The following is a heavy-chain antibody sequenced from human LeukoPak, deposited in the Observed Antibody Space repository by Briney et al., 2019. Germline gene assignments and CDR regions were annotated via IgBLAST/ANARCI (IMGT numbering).Heavy chain of an antibody. CDR1: GGSISSGSYY. CDR3: ARGVGSPPPGY. Sequence: SQTLSLTCTVSGGSISSGSYYWSWIRQPAGKGLEWIGYIYYSGSTNYNPSLKSRVTISVDTSKNQFSLKLSSVTAADTAVYYCARGVGSPPPGYWGQGTLVTVSS. CDR2: IYYSGST. V-gene: IGHV4-61*10. J-gene: IGHJ4*02.